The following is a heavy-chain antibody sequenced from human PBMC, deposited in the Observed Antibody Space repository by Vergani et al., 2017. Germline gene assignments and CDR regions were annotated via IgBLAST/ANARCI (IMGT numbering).Heavy chain of an antibody. CDR1: GGSISSYY. V-gene: IGHV4-59*05. D-gene: IGHD3-9*01. CDR2: IYYSGST. CDR3: ARHQRSALLRYFDWLPPGFDP. Sequence: QVQLQESGPGLVKPSETLSLTCTVSGGSISSYYWSWIRQPPGKGLEWIGSIYYSGSTYYNPSLKSRVTISVDTSKNQFSLKLSSVTAADTAVYYCARHQRSALLRYFDWLPPGFDPWGQGTLVTVSS. J-gene: IGHJ5*02.